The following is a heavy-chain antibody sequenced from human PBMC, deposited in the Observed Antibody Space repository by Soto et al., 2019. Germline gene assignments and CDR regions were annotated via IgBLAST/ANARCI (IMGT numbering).Heavy chain of an antibody. J-gene: IGHJ4*02. V-gene: IGHV4-38-2*02. D-gene: IGHD1-1*01. Sequence: TLSLACIVSGFAISRGYNWSWVRQPPGKGLEWIGSIYPSVSSYHNPSLATRLRLSIDTSKNQFTLNLTSVTAADTALYCCAREKVGTTFFDNWGQGIQVTVSS. CDR3: AREKVGTTFFDN. CDR2: IYPSVSS. CDR1: GFAISRGYN.